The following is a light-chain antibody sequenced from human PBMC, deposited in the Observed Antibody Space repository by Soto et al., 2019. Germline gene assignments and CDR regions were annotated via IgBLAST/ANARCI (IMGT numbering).Light chain of an antibody. V-gene: IGLV2-8*02. Sequence: QSALTQPPSASRSPGQSVTISCTGNRSDVGGYNYVSWYQQHPGKAPKLMIYEVSKRPSGVPDRFSGSKSGNTASLTVSGLQAEDEADYYCSSYAGSNNYDVVFGGGTKLTVL. CDR3: SSYAGSNNYDVV. CDR1: RSDVGGYNY. CDR2: EVS. J-gene: IGLJ2*01.